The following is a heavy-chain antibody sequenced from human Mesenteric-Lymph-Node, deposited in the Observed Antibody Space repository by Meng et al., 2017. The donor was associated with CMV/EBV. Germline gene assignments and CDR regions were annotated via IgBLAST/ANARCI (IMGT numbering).Heavy chain of an antibody. CDR3: ARGGGQSYGYYYYGMDV. Sequence: GGSLRLSCAASGFTFSSYAMHWVRQAPGKGLEWVAVKSYDGSNKYYVDSVKGRFTISRDNSKNTLYLQMNSLRAEDTAVYYCARGGGQSYGYYYYGMDVWGLGTTVTVSS. V-gene: IGHV3-30*04. J-gene: IGHJ6*02. CDR2: KSYDGSNK. CDR1: GFTFSSYA. D-gene: IGHD3-16*01.